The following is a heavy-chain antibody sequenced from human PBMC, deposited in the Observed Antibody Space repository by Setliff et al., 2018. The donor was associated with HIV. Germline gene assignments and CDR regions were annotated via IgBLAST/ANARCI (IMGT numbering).Heavy chain of an antibody. CDR1: GGTLSNYV. CDR3: AREQTGVAAAAFGGGSAWSDEGFDI. D-gene: IGHD6-13*01. V-gene: IGHV1-69*11. CDR2: IIPMNNRP. J-gene: IGHJ3*02. Sequence: SVKVSCKTSGGTLSNYVITWVRQAPGQGLEWMGMIIPMNNRPAYAQKFQGRVAITADESTSTAYMELSSLSSEDTAVYYCAREQTGVAAAAFGGGSAWSDEGFDIWGQGTMVTVSS.